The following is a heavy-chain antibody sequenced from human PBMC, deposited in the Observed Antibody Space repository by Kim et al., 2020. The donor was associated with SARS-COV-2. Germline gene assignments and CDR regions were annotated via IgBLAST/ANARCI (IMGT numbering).Heavy chain of an antibody. CDR3: ATEEYSSSSRYWYFDL. CDR1: GYTLTELS. CDR2: FDPEDGET. V-gene: IGHV1-24*01. J-gene: IGHJ2*01. D-gene: IGHD6-6*01. Sequence: ASVKVSCKVSGYTLTELSMHWVRQAPGKGLEWMGGFDPEDGETIYAQKFQGRVTMTEDTSTDTAYMELSSLRSEDTAVYYCATEEYSSSSRYWYFDLWGRGTLVTVSS.